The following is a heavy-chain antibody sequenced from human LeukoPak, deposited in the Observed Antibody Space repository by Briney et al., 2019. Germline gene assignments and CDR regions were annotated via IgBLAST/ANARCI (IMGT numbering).Heavy chain of an antibody. CDR2: IYYSGST. D-gene: IGHD3-16*01. CDR1: GGSISSSSYY. CDR3: ARARGHQETFWSFRPYYYYYGMDV. Sequence: SETLSLTCTVSGGSISSSSYYWGWIRQPPGKGLEWIGSIYYSGSTYYNPSLKSRVTISVDTSKNQFSLKLSSVTAADTAVYYCARARGHQETFWSFRPYYYYYGMDVWGQGTTVTVSS. V-gene: IGHV4-39*01. J-gene: IGHJ6*02.